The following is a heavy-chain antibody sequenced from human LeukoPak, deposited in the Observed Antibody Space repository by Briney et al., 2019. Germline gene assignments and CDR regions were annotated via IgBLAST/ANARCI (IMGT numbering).Heavy chain of an antibody. Sequence: ASVKVSCKASGYSFADYYMHWVRQAPGQGLEWMGWIKPNSGGTRSAQKLQGRVTMTRDTSISTAYMELSSLRYDDTAVYYCATNILVRDIINWFDPWGRGTLVTVSS. D-gene: IGHD3-10*01. CDR1: GYSFADYY. CDR2: IKPNSGGT. V-gene: IGHV1-2*02. J-gene: IGHJ5*02. CDR3: ATNILVRDIINWFDP.